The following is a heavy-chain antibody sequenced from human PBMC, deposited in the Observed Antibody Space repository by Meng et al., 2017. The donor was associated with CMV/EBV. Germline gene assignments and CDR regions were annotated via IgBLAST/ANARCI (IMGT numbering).Heavy chain of an antibody. Sequence: GESLKISCAASGFTFSSYWMSWVRQAPGKGLEWVANIKQDGSEKYYADSVKGRFTISRDNAKNSLYLQMNSLRAEDTAVYYCARSSGPRYFQHWGQGTLVTVSS. CDR2: IKQDGSEK. J-gene: IGHJ1*01. CDR1: GFTFSSYW. V-gene: IGHV3-7*01. CDR3: ARSSGPRYFQH.